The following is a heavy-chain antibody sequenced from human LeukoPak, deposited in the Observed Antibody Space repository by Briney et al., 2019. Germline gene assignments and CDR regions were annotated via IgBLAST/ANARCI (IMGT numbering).Heavy chain of an antibody. CDR2: ISSSSSTI. Sequence: GGSLRLSCAASGFSFSSYSMNWVRQAPGKGLEWVSYISSSSSTIYYADSVKGRFTISRDNAKNSLYLQMNSRRAEDTAVYYCARDWAAAGYYFDYWGQGTLVTVSS. D-gene: IGHD6-13*01. V-gene: IGHV3-48*04. J-gene: IGHJ4*02. CDR3: ARDWAAAGYYFDY. CDR1: GFSFSSYS.